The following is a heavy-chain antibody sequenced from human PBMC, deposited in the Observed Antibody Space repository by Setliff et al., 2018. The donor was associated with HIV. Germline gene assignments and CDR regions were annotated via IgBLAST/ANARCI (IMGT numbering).Heavy chain of an antibody. J-gene: IGHJ4*02. CDR3: VKDVVKFWSGSGALDF. V-gene: IGHV3-33*06. CDR2: IWYDASKK. Sequence: GGSLRLSCAASGFTFNSYGIHWVRQAPGKGLEWVALIWYDASKKEYSDSVKGRFNILRDDSKKTVALQMNSLRADDTAVYYCVKDVVKFWSGSGALDFWGPGTLVTVSS. CDR1: GFTFNSYG. D-gene: IGHD3-3*01.